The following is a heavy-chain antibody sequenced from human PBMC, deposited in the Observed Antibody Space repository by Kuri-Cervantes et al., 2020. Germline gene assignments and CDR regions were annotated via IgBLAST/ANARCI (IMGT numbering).Heavy chain of an antibody. Sequence: GGSLRLSCAASGFTFSSYGMHWVRQAPGKGLEWVAVISYDGNNNYYAESVKGRFTISRDYSKNTLYLQMNSLRAEDTAVYYCAKYLVDSSGYYYTGFDYWGQGTLVTVSS. CDR1: GFTFSSYG. D-gene: IGHD3-22*01. J-gene: IGHJ4*02. V-gene: IGHV3-30*18. CDR3: AKYLVDSSGYYYTGFDY. CDR2: ISYDGNNN.